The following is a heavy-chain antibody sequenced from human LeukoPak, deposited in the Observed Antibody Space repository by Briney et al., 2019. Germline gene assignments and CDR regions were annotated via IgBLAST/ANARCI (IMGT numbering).Heavy chain of an antibody. J-gene: IGHJ6*03. CDR1: GDSVLSNSST. Sequence: SQTLSLTCATSGDSVLSNSSTWNWIRQSPSRGLEWLGRTYYWSKWYNDYAPSLKSRLTIDRDTSKNHFSLHLSSVTPEDTAIYFCVRERLTPRLGGDAYFYMDVWGKGTTVTVS. D-gene: IGHD4-17*01. V-gene: IGHV6-1*01. CDR3: VRERLTPRLGGDAYFYMDV. CDR2: TYYWSKWYN.